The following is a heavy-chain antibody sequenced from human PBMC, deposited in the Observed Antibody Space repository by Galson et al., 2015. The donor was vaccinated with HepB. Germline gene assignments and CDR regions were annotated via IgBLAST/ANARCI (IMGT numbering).Heavy chain of an antibody. J-gene: IGHJ2*01. V-gene: IGHV1-69*02. D-gene: IGHD4-17*01. Sequence: SVKVSCKASGGTFSSYTISWVRQAPGQGLEWMGRIIPILGIANYAQKFQGRVTITADKSTSTAYMELSSLRSEDTAVYYCARHSTGYWYFDLWGRGTLVTVSS. CDR3: ARHSTGYWYFDL. CDR2: IIPILGIA. CDR1: GGTFSSYT.